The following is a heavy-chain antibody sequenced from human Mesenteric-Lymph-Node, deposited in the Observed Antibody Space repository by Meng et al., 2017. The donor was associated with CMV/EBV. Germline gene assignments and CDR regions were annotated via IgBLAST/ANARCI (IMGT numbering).Heavy chain of an antibody. Sequence: GGSLRLSCAASGFTFSSYGMHWVRQASGKGLEWVGRIRSKANSYETSYAASVKGRFTISRDDSKNTAYLQMNSLESEDTAVYYCASSTGARYCGNRGCYSDYFYYGMDVWGQGTTVTVSS. CDR2: IRSKANSYET. CDR1: GFTFSSYG. J-gene: IGHJ6*02. CDR3: ASSTGARYCGNRGCYSDYFYYGMDV. D-gene: IGHD2-15*01. V-gene: IGHV3-73*01.